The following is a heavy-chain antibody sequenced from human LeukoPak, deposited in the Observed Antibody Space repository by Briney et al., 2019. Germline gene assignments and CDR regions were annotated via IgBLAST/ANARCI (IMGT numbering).Heavy chain of an antibody. CDR2: IYHSGST. CDR1: GGSISSSNW. CDR3: ARWDGSLYAFDI. V-gene: IGHV4-4*02. D-gene: IGHD1-26*01. J-gene: IGHJ3*02. Sequence: SGTLSLTCAVSGGSISSSNWWSWVRQPPGKGLEWIGEIYHSGSTNYNPSLKSRVTMSVDKSKNQFSLKLSSVTAADTAVYYCARWDGSLYAFDIWGQGTMVTVSS.